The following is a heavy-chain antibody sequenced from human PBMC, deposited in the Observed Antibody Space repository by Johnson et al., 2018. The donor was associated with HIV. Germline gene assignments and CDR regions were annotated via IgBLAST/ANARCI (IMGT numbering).Heavy chain of an antibody. J-gene: IGHJ3*02. CDR2: IRWNSGSI. CDR3: ARDAVAAANAFDI. CDR1: GFTFDDYA. V-gene: IGHV3-9*01. D-gene: IGHD6-19*01. Sequence: VQLVESGGGLVQPGRSLRLSCAASGFTFDDYAMHWVRQAPGKGLEWGSGIRWNSGSIGDADSVEGRFTISRDNAKNSLYLQMNSLRAEDTAVYYCARDAVAAANAFDIWGQGTMVTVSS.